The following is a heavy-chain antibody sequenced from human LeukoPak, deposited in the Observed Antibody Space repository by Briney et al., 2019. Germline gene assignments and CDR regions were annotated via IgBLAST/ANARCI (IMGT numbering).Heavy chain of an antibody. V-gene: IGHV3-21*01. J-gene: IGHJ4*02. CDR3: ARDWSGYPYYFDY. CDR2: ISSSSSYI. Sequence: PGGSLRLSCAASGFTFSSYSMNWVRQSPGKGLEWVSSISSSSSYIYYADSMKGRFTISRNNNKNSLYLQMNSLRAEDTAVYYCARDWSGYPYYFDYWGQGTLVTVSS. CDR1: GFTFSSYS. D-gene: IGHD3-3*01.